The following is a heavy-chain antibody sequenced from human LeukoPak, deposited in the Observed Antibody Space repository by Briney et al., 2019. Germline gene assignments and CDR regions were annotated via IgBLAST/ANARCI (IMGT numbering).Heavy chain of an antibody. CDR3: AKDPGNYGLDP. CDR2: ISSSSSYI. J-gene: IGHJ5*02. Sequence: GGSLRLSCAASGFTFTKYTMSWVRQAPGKGLEWVSSISSSSSYIYYADSVKGRFTISRDNSKNILYLQMNSLRAEDTAFYYCAKDPGNYGLDPWGQGTLVSVSS. V-gene: IGHV3-21*01. CDR1: GFTFTKYT. D-gene: IGHD4-11*01.